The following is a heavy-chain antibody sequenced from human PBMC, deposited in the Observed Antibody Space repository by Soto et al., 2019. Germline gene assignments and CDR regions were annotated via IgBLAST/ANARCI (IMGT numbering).Heavy chain of an antibody. CDR1: GYTFTSYG. J-gene: IGHJ4*02. V-gene: IGHV1-18*01. CDR3: ARGRSGDY. Sequence: QVHLVQSGAEVRKPGASVKVSCKGSGYTFTSYGIAWVRQAPGQGLEWMGWISAHNDNTNYAQKVQGRVTVTRDTSTSTAYMELRNLRSDDTAVYYCARGRSGDYWGQGALVTVPS. CDR2: ISAHNDNT.